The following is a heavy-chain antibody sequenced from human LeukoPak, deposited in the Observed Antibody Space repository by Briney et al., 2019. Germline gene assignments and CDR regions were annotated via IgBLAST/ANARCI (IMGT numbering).Heavy chain of an antibody. V-gene: IGHV1-18*01. CDR2: ISAYNGNT. J-gene: IGHJ4*02. CDR3: ARGASSAFYYSNY. CDR1: GYTFTSYG. D-gene: IGHD3-22*01. Sequence: GASVKVSCKASGYTFTSYGISWVRQAPGQGLEWMGWISAYNGNTDYAQNLQGRATMTTDTSTSTAYMELRSLISDDTAVYYCARGASSAFYYSNYWGQGTLVTVSS.